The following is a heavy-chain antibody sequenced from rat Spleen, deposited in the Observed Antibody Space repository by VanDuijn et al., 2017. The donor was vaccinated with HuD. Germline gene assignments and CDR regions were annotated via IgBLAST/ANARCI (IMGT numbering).Heavy chain of an antibody. J-gene: IGHJ2*01. CDR2: IWGDGST. D-gene: IGHD1-12*03. CDR1: GFSLISNG. V-gene: IGHV2-1*01. CDR3: ASQYYYDGYYRDY. Sequence: QVQLKESGPGLVQPSQTLSLTCTVSGFSLISNGVHWIRQPPGEGREWMGGIWGDGSTDYNSAIKSRLSISRDTSKSQVFLKMNNLQTEDTAMYFCASQYYYDGYYRDYWGQGVMVTVSS.